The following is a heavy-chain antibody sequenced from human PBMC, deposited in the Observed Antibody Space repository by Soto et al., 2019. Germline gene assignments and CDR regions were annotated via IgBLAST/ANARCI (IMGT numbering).Heavy chain of an antibody. D-gene: IGHD6-19*01. CDR3: ARAAVAGSYYFDY. J-gene: IGHJ4*02. Sequence: PGGSLRLSCAASGFTVSSNYMSWVRQAPGKGLEWVSVIYSGGSTYYADSVKGRFTISRDNSKKTLYLQMNSLRAEDTAVYYCARAAVAGSYYFDYWGKGTVVTVSS. V-gene: IGHV3-53*01. CDR1: GFTVSSNY. CDR2: IYSGGST.